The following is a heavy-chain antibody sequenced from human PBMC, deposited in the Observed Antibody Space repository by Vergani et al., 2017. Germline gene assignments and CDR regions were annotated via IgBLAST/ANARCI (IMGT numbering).Heavy chain of an antibody. CDR3: ARERNAYYDFWSGYYTQYYFDY. D-gene: IGHD3-3*01. CDR2: ITWDGGTV. J-gene: IGHJ4*02. CDR1: GFTFDDFA. Sequence: EVQLLESGGGVVRPGGSLRLSCAASGFTFDDFAMHWVRQVPGKRLEWVSLITWDGGTVYYADSVKGRFVISRDNAKNSLYLQMNSLRAEDTALYYCARERNAYYDFWSGYYTQYYFDYWGQGTLVTVSS. V-gene: IGHV3-43D*03.